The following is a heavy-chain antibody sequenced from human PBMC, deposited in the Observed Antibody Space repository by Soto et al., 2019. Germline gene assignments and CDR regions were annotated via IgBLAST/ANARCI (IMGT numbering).Heavy chain of an antibody. D-gene: IGHD6-13*01. V-gene: IGHV3-30*18. CDR3: AKDRGGSWTFDY. CDR1: GFTFSSYA. CDR2: IAYDGSSR. Sequence: GGSLRLSCAASGFTFSSYAMHWVRQFPGKGLEWVANIAYDGSSRNYADPVKGRFIVSRHNPKKTLYLQMNSLRHEDTGVYFCAKDRGGSWTFDYWGQGALVTVSS. J-gene: IGHJ4*02.